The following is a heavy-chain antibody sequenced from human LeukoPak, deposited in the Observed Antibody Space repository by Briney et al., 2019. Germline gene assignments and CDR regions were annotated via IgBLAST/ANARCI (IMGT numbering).Heavy chain of an antibody. Sequence: PGGSLRLSCAASGFTFSSYSMNWVRQAPGKGLEWVSSISSSSSYIYCADSVKGRFTISRDNAKNSLYLQMNSLRAEDTAVYYCARGKHCSSTSCYASSTPPTNNWFDPWGQGTLVTVSS. CDR2: ISSSSSYI. CDR1: GFTFSSYS. D-gene: IGHD2-2*01. J-gene: IGHJ5*02. V-gene: IGHV3-21*01. CDR3: ARGKHCSSTSCYASSTPPTNNWFDP.